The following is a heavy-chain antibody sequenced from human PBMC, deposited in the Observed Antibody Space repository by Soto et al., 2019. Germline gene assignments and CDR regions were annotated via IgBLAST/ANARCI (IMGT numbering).Heavy chain of an antibody. D-gene: IGHD2-2*01. V-gene: IGHV3-66*01. J-gene: IGHJ6*02. Sequence: EVQLVESGGGLVQPGGSLRISCAASGLTVSTNYMSWVRPAPGKGLEWVAIIYSGGTTYSADSVKGRITISRDDSKNTLYLQMHSLRAEDTAVYSCARYYATSRGDWAYYGIDVWGQGTTVTVSS. CDR2: IYSGGTT. CDR3: ARYYATSRGDWAYYGIDV. CDR1: GLTVSTNY.